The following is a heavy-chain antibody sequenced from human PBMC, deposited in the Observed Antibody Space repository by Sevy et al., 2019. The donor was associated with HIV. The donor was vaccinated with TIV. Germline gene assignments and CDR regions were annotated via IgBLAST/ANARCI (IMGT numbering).Heavy chain of an antibody. CDR2: ISYDGSNK. Sequence: GGSLRLSCAASGFTFSSYAMHWVRQAPGKGLEWVAVISYDGSNKYYADSVKGRFTISRDNSKNTLYLQMNSLRAEDTAVYYCAREESYGSNFDYWSQGTLVTVSS. J-gene: IGHJ4*02. CDR1: GFTFSSYA. CDR3: AREESYGSNFDY. D-gene: IGHD3-10*01. V-gene: IGHV3-30*04.